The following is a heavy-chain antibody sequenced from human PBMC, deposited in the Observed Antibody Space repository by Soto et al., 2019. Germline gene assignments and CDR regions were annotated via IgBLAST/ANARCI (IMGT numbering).Heavy chain of an antibody. Sequence: PVGFLRLSCTASGFTFGDYAMSWFRQAPGKGLEWVGFIRSKAYGGTTEYAASVKGRFTISRDDSKSIAYLQMNSLKTEDTAVYYCTREGYSYGIDYWGQGTLVTVSS. V-gene: IGHV3-49*03. CDR2: IRSKAYGGTT. CDR1: GFTFGDYA. J-gene: IGHJ4*02. CDR3: TREGYSYGIDY. D-gene: IGHD5-18*01.